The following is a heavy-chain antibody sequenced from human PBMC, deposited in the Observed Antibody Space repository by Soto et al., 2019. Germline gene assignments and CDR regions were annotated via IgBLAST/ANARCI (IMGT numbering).Heavy chain of an antibody. CDR3: ASLAGRRNNWFDP. Sequence: SETLSLTCAVYGGSFSGYYWSWIRQPPGKGLEWIGEINHSGSTNYNPSLKSRVTISVDTSKNQFSLKLSSVTAADTAVYYCASLAGRRNNWFDPWGQGTLVTVSS. V-gene: IGHV4-34*01. J-gene: IGHJ5*02. CDR2: INHSGST. CDR1: GGSFSGYY.